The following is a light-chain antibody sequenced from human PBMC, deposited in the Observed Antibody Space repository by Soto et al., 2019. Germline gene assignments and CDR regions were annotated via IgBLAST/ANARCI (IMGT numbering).Light chain of an antibody. V-gene: IGKV3-11*01. CDR1: QSVNSY. CDR3: QQRSNWPRT. CDR2: DAS. J-gene: IGKJ3*01. Sequence: EIVLTQSPAPLSLSPGARSTLSCRASQSVNSYLAWYQQKPGQAPRLLIYDASNRATGIPARFSGSGSGTDFTLTISSLEPEDFAVYYCQQRSNWPRTFGPGTKVDIK.